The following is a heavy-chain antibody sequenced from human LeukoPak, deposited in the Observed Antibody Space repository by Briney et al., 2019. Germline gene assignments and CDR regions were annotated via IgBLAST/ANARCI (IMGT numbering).Heavy chain of an antibody. V-gene: IGHV3-33*01. CDR3: ARGFDSGYDFGY. J-gene: IGHJ4*02. Sequence: PGGSLRLSCAASGFTFSTYGMHWVRQAPGKGLEWVAVIWYDGSNKYCVDSARGRFTISRDNSKNTLYLQMNSLRAEDTAVYYCARGFDSGYDFGYWGQGTLVTVSS. D-gene: IGHD5-12*01. CDR2: IWYDGSNK. CDR1: GFTFSTYG.